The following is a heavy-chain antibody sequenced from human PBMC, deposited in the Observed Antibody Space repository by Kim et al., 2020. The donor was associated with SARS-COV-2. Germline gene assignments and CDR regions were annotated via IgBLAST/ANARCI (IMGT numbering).Heavy chain of an antibody. CDR1: GYTFTAYL. Sequence: ASVKVSCKASGYTFTAYLIHWMRQAPGQGLEWMGWIYPKNGVTTYAQKFQGRVTMTRDTSINTVYMELSGLNYDDTAVYFCVRETAGTYYSDYWGQGTLVTVSS. J-gene: IGHJ4*02. CDR3: VRETAGTYYSDY. V-gene: IGHV1-2*02. D-gene: IGHD2-21*02. CDR2: IYPKNGVT.